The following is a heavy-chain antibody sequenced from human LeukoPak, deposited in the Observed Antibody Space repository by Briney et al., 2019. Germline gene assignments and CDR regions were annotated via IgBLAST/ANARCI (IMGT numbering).Heavy chain of an antibody. V-gene: IGHV3-13*01. CDR3: AKDQTYYDILTGYSPRFDY. J-gene: IGHJ4*02. CDR1: GFTFSSYD. D-gene: IGHD3-9*01. CDR2: IGTAGDT. Sequence: GGSLRLSCAASGFTFSSYDMHWVRQATGKGLEWVSAIGTAGDTYYPGSVKGRFTISRENAKNSLYLQMNSLRAGDTAVYYCAKDQTYYDILTGYSPRFDYWGQGTLVTVSS.